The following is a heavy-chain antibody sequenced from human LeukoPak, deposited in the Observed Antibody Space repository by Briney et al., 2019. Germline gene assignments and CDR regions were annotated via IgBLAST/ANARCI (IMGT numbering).Heavy chain of an antibody. CDR1: GGSISSYN. J-gene: IGHJ2*01. D-gene: IGHD4-17*01. Sequence: SETLSLTCTVSGGSISSYNWSWSRQRPPAGLERSGDIYNSGGTNYNPSLKSRVTISVDTSMNQISLKLSSVTAADTAVYYCAREGGDDYGDYVNPRYFDLWGRGTLVSLSS. CDR2: IYNSGGT. CDR3: AREGGDDYGDYVNPRYFDL. V-gene: IGHV4-59*01.